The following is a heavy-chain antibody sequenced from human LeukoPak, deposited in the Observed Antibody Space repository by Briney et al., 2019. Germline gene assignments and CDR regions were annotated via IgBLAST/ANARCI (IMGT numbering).Heavy chain of an antibody. CDR2: IWNDGSYE. V-gene: IGHV3-33*03. Sequence: PGRALRLSCVASGFSFSNHGMHWVRQAPGRGLEWVAVIWNDGSYEHYTDSVKGRFTISRDNSKNTLFLQLNSLRPEDTAVYYCAKPTRGSGSFLIDFWGQGTLVTVSS. J-gene: IGHJ4*02. CDR3: AKPTRGSGSFLIDF. CDR1: GFSFSNHG. D-gene: IGHD1-26*01.